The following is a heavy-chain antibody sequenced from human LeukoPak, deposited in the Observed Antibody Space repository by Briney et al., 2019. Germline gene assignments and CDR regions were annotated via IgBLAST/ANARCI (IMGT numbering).Heavy chain of an antibody. J-gene: IGHJ4*02. CDR2: IYYSGST. CDR3: ATQDIVVVPAALSEPNFDY. D-gene: IGHD2-2*01. V-gene: IGHV4-59*08. Sequence: SETLSLTCTVSGGSISSYYWSWIRQPPGKGLEWIGYIYYSGSTNYNPSLKSRVTISVDTSKNQFSLKLSSVTAADTAVYYCATQDIVVVPAALSEPNFDYWGQGTLVTVSS. CDR1: GGSISSYY.